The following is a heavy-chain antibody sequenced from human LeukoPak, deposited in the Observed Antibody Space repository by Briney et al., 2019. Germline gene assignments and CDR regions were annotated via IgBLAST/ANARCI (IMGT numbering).Heavy chain of an antibody. J-gene: IGHJ4*02. D-gene: IGHD2-15*01. V-gene: IGHV3-9*01. Sequence: GGSLRLSCAASGFTFDDYAMHWVRQAPGKGLKWVSGISWNSGSIGYADSVKGRFTISRDNAKNSLYLQMNSLRAEDTALYYCAKALGYCSGGSCHGGLDYWGQGTLVTVSS. CDR2: ISWNSGSI. CDR3: AKALGYCSGGSCHGGLDY. CDR1: GFTFDDYA.